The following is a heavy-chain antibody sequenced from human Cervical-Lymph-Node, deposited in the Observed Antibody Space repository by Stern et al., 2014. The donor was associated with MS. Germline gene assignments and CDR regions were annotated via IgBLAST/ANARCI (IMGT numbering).Heavy chain of an antibody. CDR1: GGSISSAEYY. J-gene: IGHJ4*02. V-gene: IGHV4-30-4*01. D-gene: IGHD5-24*01. CDR2: IHNSGTT. Sequence: VQLHESGPGLVKPSQTLSLTCAVTGGSISSAEYYWGWIRQYPGKGLEWIGYIHNSGTTYYNPSLKSRVTMSVDTSKNQFSLKLRSVTAADTAVYYCSRDADGYSLIFDYWGRGTLVTVSS. CDR3: SRDADGYSLIFDY.